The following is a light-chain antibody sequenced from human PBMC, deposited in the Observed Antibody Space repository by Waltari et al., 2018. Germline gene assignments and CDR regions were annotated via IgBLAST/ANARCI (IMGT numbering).Light chain of an antibody. CDR3: QQRSKWPWS. CDR1: KSVNSQ. CDR2: DAS. Sequence: SCRASKSVNSQLALYQHKPGQAPRLLIYDASIRVTGISARFSGGGSGTDFTLTISSLEPEDFAVYYCQQRSKWPWSFGQGTKVEIK. J-gene: IGKJ1*01. V-gene: IGKV3-11*01.